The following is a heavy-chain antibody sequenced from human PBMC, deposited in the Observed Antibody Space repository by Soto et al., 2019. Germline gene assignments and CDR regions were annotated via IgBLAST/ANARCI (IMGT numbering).Heavy chain of an antibody. D-gene: IGHD3-22*01. Sequence: QVQLVQSGAEVKKPGSSVKVSCKASGGTFSSYAISWVRQAPGQGLEWMGGIIPIFGTANYAQKLQGRVRITADESTSTAYMERRSVRSEDTAVYYCARDRFLYYDSSEDAFDIWGQGTMVTVSS. V-gene: IGHV1-69*01. J-gene: IGHJ3*02. CDR2: IIPIFGTA. CDR1: GGTFSSYA. CDR3: ARDRFLYYDSSEDAFDI.